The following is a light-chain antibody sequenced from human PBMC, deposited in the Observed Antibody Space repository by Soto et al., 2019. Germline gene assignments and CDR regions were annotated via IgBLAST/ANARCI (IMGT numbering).Light chain of an antibody. CDR1: QGVSNL. CDR2: DAS. CDR3: QQRADWPPALT. V-gene: IGKV3-11*01. Sequence: EIVLTQSPDTLSLSPGDRATLSSRASQGVSNLLAWYQQRPGQAPRLLIYDASKRATGVPARFSGSGSGTDFTLTISSLEPEDFAVYYCQQRADWPPALTFGGGTKVDIK. J-gene: IGKJ4*01.